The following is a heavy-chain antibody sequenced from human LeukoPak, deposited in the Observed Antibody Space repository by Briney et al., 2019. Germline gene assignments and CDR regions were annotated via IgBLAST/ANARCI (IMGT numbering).Heavy chain of an antibody. CDR2: INHSGST. CDR3: ATKGVYSNWGVWFDP. V-gene: IGHV4-34*01. J-gene: IGHJ5*02. CDR1: GGSFSGYY. Sequence: SETLSLTCAVYGGSFSGYYWSWIRQPPGKGLEWIGEINHSGSTNYNPSLKSRVTISVDTSKNQFSLKLSSVTAANTAVYYCATKGVYSNWGVWFDPWGQGTLVTVSS. D-gene: IGHD4-11*01.